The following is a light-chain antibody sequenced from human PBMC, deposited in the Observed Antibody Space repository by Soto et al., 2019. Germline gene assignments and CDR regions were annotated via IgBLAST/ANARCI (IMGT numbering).Light chain of an antibody. Sequence: ETVMTQSPATLSVSPGERATLSCRASQSVSSNLAWYQQKPGQAPRLLFYDASNRATGIPARFSGSGSGTDFTLTISSLEPEDFAVYYCQQRSNWPTFGQGTRLEIK. CDR3: QQRSNWPT. CDR2: DAS. J-gene: IGKJ5*01. CDR1: QSVSSN. V-gene: IGKV3-11*01.